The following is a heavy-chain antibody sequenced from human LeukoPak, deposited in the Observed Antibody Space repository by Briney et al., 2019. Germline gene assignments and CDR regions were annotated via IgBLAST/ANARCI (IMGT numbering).Heavy chain of an antibody. CDR2: ISAYNGNT. D-gene: IGHD6-13*01. CDR3: ARDQSSSWYRVGWFDP. J-gene: IGHJ5*02. Sequence: ASVKVSCKASGYTFTSYGISWVRQAPGQGLEWMGWISAYNGNTNYAQKLQGRVTMTTDTSTSTAYMELRSLRSDDTAVYYCARDQSSSWYRVGWFDPWGQGTLVTVSS. CDR1: GYTFTSYG. V-gene: IGHV1-18*01.